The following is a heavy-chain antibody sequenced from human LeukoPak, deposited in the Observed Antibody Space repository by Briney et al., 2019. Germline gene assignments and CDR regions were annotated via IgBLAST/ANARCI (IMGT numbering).Heavy chain of an antibody. Sequence: SGPTLVEPTQTLTLTCTFSGFSLSTSGVGVGWIRQPPGRALEWLALIYWDDDKRYSPSLKSRLTITKDTSKNQVVLTMTNMDPVDTATYYCAHTYCSGGSCYSDFGAFDIWGQGTMVTVSS. CDR1: GFSLSTSGVG. D-gene: IGHD2-15*01. CDR3: AHTYCSGGSCYSDFGAFDI. V-gene: IGHV2-5*02. J-gene: IGHJ3*02. CDR2: IYWDDDK.